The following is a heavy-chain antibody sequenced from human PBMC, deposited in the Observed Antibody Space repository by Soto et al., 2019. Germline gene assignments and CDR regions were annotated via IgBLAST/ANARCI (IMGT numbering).Heavy chain of an antibody. CDR2: IYYIGST. CDR3: ARGSGTYWGFFDS. Sequence: PSETLSLTCTVSGGSISTDYWSWIRQPPGRGLEWIGYIYYIGSTNYNPSLKSRVTISLATSKHQFSLKLTSVTAADTAVYYCARGSGTYWGFFDSWGLGTLVTVSS. V-gene: IGHV4-59*01. CDR1: GGSISTDY. D-gene: IGHD1-26*01. J-gene: IGHJ4*02.